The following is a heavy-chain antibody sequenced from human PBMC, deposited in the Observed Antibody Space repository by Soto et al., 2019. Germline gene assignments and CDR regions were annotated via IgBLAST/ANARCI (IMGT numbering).Heavy chain of an antibody. D-gene: IGHD3-3*01. Sequence: GGSLRLSCAASGFTFSDHARTWARQAPGKGLDWVSGISGSGDRTSYGDSVKGRFTISRDNSKNTLYLQMSSLRADDTAVYFCAXGHDFWRGYSYYYGMYVWGQGTTVTVSS. J-gene: IGHJ6*02. V-gene: IGHV3-23*01. CDR1: GFTFSDHA. CDR3: AXGHDFWRGYSYYYGMYV. CDR2: ISGSGDRT.